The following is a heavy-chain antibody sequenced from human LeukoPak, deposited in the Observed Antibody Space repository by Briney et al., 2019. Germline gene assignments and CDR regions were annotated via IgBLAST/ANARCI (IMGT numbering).Heavy chain of an antibody. V-gene: IGHV4-38-2*02. J-gene: IGHJ4*02. CDR2: IYHSGST. CDR3: AISVVVTAIPVPDPPYYFDY. D-gene: IGHD2-21*02. CDR1: GYSISSGYY. Sequence: SETLSLTCTVSGYSISSGYYWGWIRQPPGKGLEWIGSIYHSGSTYYNPSLKSRVTISVDTSKNQFSLKLSSVTAADTAVYYCAISVVVTAIPVPDPPYYFDYWGQGTLVTVSS.